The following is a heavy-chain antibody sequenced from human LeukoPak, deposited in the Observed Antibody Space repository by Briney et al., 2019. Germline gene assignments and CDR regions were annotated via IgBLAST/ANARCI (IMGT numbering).Heavy chain of an antibody. CDR3: ARDRVWQRYVAGIRYSYGSYYMDV. D-gene: IGHD5-18*01. CDR2: INSDGSST. J-gene: IGHJ6*03. Sequence: PGGSLRLSCAASGFTFSSYWMHWVRQAPGKGLVWVSRINSDGSSTSYADSVKGRFTISRDSAKNSLYLQMNSLRAEDTAVYYCARDRVWQRYVAGIRYSYGSYYMDVWGKGTTVTVSS. V-gene: IGHV3-74*01. CDR1: GFTFSSYW.